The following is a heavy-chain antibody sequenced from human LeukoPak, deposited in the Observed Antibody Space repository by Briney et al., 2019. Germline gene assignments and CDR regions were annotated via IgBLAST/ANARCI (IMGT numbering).Heavy chain of an antibody. CDR2: TYYRSKWYD. D-gene: IGHD2-15*01. CDR1: GDSFSSNTAT. CDR3: ARGQSVAATKGYWFDP. V-gene: IGHV6-1*01. J-gene: IGHJ5*02. Sequence: SQTLSLTCAISGDSFSSNTATWNWIRQSPSIDLKWLVRTYYRSKWYDDYAVSVKSRITINTDTSKKQFSLQLNSVTPEDTAVYYCARGQSVAATKGYWFDPWGQGTLVTVSS.